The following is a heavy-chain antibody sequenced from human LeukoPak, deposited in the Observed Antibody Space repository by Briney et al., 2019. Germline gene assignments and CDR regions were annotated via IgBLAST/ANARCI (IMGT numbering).Heavy chain of an antibody. CDR2: IYYRGTT. J-gene: IGHJ5*02. D-gene: IGHD2-15*01. Sequence: SETLSLTCTVSGGSISSYYWSWIRQPPGKGLEWVGQIYYRGTTNYNPSLKSRVTISIDTSKNQFSLKLNSVTAADTAVYYCARDMDTVLHNWFDPWGQGTLVTVSS. CDR3: ARDMDTVLHNWFDP. V-gene: IGHV4-59*01. CDR1: GGSISSYY.